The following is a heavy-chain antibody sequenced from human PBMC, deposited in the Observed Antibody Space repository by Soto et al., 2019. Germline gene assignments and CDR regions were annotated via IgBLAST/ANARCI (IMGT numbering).Heavy chain of an antibody. D-gene: IGHD1-26*01. CDR2: INAGNGNT. CDR3: ARAQWAPRYIALSYYYDTDV. V-gene: IGHV1-3*01. CDR1: GYTFTSYA. J-gene: IGHJ6*02. Sequence: QVQLVQSGAEVKKPGASVKVSCKASGYTFTSYAMHWVRQAPGQRLEWMGWINAGNGNTKYSQKFQGRVTITRDTTASTAYIELGRPGSEDTSVYYCARAQWAPRYIALSYYYDTDVWNQGTTLPVSS.